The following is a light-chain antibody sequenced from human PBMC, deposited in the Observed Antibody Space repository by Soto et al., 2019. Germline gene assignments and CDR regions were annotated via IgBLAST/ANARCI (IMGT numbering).Light chain of an antibody. CDR1: SSDVGGYNY. J-gene: IGLJ1*01. CDR2: DVD. CDR3: CSNAGSYPFV. V-gene: IGLV2-11*01. Sequence: QSTLTHPLSVSWSPGHSVTISCTGTSSDVGGYNYVSWYQHHTGKAPKLMIYDVDKRPSGVPGRFSGSKSGNTASLTISGLQAEDEADYYCCSNAGSYPFVFGTGTKVTAL.